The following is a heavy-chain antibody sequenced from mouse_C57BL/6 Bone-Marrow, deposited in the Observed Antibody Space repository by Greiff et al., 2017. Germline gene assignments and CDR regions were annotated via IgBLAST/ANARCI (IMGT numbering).Heavy chain of an antibody. CDR2: IYIGNGYT. CDR3: VGGDYYSNFPFDY. CDR1: GYTFTSYG. J-gene: IGHJ2*01. D-gene: IGHD2-5*01. Sequence: VQLQQSGAELVRPGSSVTMSCKTSGYTFTSYGINWVKQRPGQGLEWIGYIYIGNGYTEYNEKFKGKATLTSDTSSSTAYMQLSSLTSEDSAIYCCVGGDYYSNFPFDYWGQGTTLTVSS. V-gene: IGHV1-58*01.